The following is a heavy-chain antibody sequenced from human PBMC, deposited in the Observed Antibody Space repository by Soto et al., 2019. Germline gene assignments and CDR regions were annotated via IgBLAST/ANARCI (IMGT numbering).Heavy chain of an antibody. D-gene: IGHD2-8*01. Sequence: ASVKVSCKASGYTFTDYYMHWVRQAPGQGLEWMGWINTNTGGGNYAQKFQGRVTLTRDTSISTAYLELSSLRSDDTAVYYCARGGRILITYSVHWGPGTLVTVSS. V-gene: IGHV1-2*02. CDR1: GYTFTDYY. J-gene: IGHJ4*02. CDR2: INTNTGGG. CDR3: ARGGRILITYSVH.